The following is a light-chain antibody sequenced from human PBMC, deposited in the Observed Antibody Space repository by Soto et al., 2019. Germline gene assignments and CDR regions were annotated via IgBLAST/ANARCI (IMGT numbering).Light chain of an antibody. CDR2: DVS. CDR1: SSDVGGYKY. J-gene: IGLJ2*01. Sequence: QSALTKPASVPWSPGQSITISCTGTSSDVGGYKYVSWYQQHPGKAPKLMIYDVSNRPLVVSNRFSGSKSGNTASLTISGLQAEDEADYYCSSYTSSSTVVFGGGTKLTVL. V-gene: IGLV2-14*01. CDR3: SSYTSSSTVV.